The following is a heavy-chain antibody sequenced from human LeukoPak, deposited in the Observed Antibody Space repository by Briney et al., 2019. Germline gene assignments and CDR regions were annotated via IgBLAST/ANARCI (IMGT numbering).Heavy chain of an antibody. CDR2: ISSSSSTI. CDR1: GFTFCSYS. Sequence: GGSLRLSCAASGFTFCSYSMNWVRQAPGKGLEWVSYISSSSSTIYYADSVKGRFTISRDNSKNTLYLQMNSLRVEDTAIYYCARDGGWTFDYWGQGTLVTVSS. CDR3: ARDGGWTFDY. D-gene: IGHD6-19*01. V-gene: IGHV3-48*01. J-gene: IGHJ4*02.